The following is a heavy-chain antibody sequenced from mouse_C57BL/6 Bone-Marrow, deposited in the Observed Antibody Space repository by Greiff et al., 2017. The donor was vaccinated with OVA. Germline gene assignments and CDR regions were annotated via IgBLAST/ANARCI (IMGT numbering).Heavy chain of an antibody. CDR3: ARSYDYDVTIGDY. Sequence: VQGVESGAELARPGASVKLSCKASGYTFTSYGISWVKQRTGQGLEWIGEIYPRSGNTYYNEKFKGKATLTADKSSSTAYMELRSLTSEDSAVYFCARSYDYDVTIGDYWGQGTSVTVSS. D-gene: IGHD2-4*01. CDR2: IYPRSGNT. CDR1: GYTFTSYG. J-gene: IGHJ4*01. V-gene: IGHV1-81*01.